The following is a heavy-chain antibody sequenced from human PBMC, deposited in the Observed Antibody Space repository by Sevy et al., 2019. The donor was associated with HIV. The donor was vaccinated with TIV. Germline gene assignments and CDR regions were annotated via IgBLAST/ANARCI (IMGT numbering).Heavy chain of an antibody. J-gene: IGHJ3*02. Sequence: ASVKVSCKVSGYTLTELSMHWVRQAPGKGLEWMGGFDPEDGETIYAQKFQGRVTMTEDTSTDTAYMELSILRSEDTAVYYCATALSGSSRVFDFDIWGQGTMVTVSS. D-gene: IGHD6-13*01. CDR2: FDPEDGET. V-gene: IGHV1-24*01. CDR3: ATALSGSSRVFDFDI. CDR1: GYTLTELS.